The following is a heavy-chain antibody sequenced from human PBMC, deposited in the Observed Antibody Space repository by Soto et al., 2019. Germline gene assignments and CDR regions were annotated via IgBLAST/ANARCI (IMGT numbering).Heavy chain of an antibody. CDR3: ARYHPNGLDAFDI. CDR1: GYSFTSYW. CDR2: IYPGDSDT. D-gene: IGHD2-8*01. V-gene: IGHV5-51*01. Sequence: LGESLKISCKGSGYSFTSYWIGWVRQMPGKGLEWMGIIYPGDSDTRYSPSFQGQVTISADKSISTAYLQWSSLKASDTAMYYCARYHPNGLDAFDIWGQGTMVTVSS. J-gene: IGHJ3*02.